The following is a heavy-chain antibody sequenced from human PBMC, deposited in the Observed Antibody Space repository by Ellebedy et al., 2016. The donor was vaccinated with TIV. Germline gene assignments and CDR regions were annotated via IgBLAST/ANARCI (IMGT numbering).Heavy chain of an antibody. CDR3: AHTVQITMARGVLNVFDY. V-gene: IGHV2-5*01. CDR2: IYWHGDK. CDR1: GFSLSTNGVG. J-gene: IGHJ4*02. Sequence: SGPTLVKPTQTLTLTCSISGFSLSTNGVGVGWIRQPPGKALEWLALIYWHGDKRYSPSLKSRRTITKDTSKNQVVLTMTNMDPVDTATYYCAHTVQITMARGVLNVFDYWGQGALVTVSS. D-gene: IGHD3-10*01.